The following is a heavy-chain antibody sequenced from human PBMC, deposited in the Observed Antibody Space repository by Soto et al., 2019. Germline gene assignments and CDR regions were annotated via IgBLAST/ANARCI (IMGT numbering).Heavy chain of an antibody. Sequence: PSETLSLTCAVSGYSISSGYYWGWIRQPPGKGLEWIGSIYHSGSTYYNPSLKSRVTISVDTSKNQFSLKLSSVTAADTAVYYCAKMGDYGDYVFYYYGMDVWGQGTTVTVSS. D-gene: IGHD4-17*01. J-gene: IGHJ6*02. CDR2: IYHSGST. CDR1: GYSISSGYY. V-gene: IGHV4-38-2*01. CDR3: AKMGDYGDYVFYYYGMDV.